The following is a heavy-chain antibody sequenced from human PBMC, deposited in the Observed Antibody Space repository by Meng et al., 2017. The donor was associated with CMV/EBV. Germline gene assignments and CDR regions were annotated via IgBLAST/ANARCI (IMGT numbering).Heavy chain of an antibody. D-gene: IGHD2-2*01. CDR2: ISGSGGST. V-gene: IGHV3-23*01. CDR3: ARELSCSSTSCYLLKANYYYYYGMDV. CDR1: GFTFSSYA. Sequence: GESLKISCAASGFTFSSYAMSWVRQAPGKGLEWVSAISGSGGSTYYADSVKGRFTISRDNSKNTLYLQMNSLRAEDTAVYYCARELSCSSTSCYLLKANYYYYYGMDVWGQGTTVTVSS. J-gene: IGHJ6*02.